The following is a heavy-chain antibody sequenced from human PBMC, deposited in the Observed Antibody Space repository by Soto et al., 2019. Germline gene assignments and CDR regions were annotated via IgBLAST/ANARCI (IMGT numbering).Heavy chain of an antibody. Sequence: ASVKVTCKASGYTFTSYGISWVRQAPGKGLEWMGWISAYNGNTNYAQKLQGRVTMTTDTSTSTGYMELRRLRSDDTAVYYCARGNSILYYFDYWGQGPLVTVSS. CDR2: ISAYNGNT. CDR1: GYTFTSYG. CDR3: ARGNSILYYFDY. D-gene: IGHD4-4*01. V-gene: IGHV1-18*01. J-gene: IGHJ4*02.